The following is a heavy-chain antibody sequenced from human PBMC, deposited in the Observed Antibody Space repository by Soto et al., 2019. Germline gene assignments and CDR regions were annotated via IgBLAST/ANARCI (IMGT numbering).Heavy chain of an antibody. CDR2: IYYSGST. CDR3: ASEYSSSSWFDP. D-gene: IGHD6-6*01. CDR1: GGSISSSSYY. V-gene: IGHV4-39*01. Sequence: SETLTLTCTVSGGSISSSSYYWGWIRQPPGKGLEWIGSIYYSGSTYYNPSLKSRVTISVDTSKNQFSLKLSSVTAADTAVYYCASEYSSSSWFDPWGQGTLVTVSS. J-gene: IGHJ5*02.